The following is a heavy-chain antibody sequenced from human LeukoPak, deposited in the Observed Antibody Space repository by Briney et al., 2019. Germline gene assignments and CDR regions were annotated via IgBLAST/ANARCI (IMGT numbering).Heavy chain of an antibody. J-gene: IGHJ4*02. CDR2: INHSGST. CDR3: ARARGYSYGRIDY. Sequence: SETLSLTCAVYGGSFSGYYWSWVRQPPGKGLEWIGEINHSGSTNYNPSLKSRVPISVDTSKNQFSLKLSSVTAADTAVYYCARARGYSYGRIDYWGQGTLVTVSS. V-gene: IGHV4-34*01. D-gene: IGHD5-18*01. CDR1: GGSFSGYY.